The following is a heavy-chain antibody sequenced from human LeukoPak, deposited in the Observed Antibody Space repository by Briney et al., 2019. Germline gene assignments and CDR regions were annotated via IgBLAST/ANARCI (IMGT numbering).Heavy chain of an antibody. CDR3: ARGFRAGSAMVRGVIIRGFDY. J-gene: IGHJ4*02. D-gene: IGHD3-10*01. CDR2: INHSGST. CDR1: GGSFSGYY. Sequence: SETLSLTCAVYGGSFSGYYWSWIRQPPGKGLEWIGEINHSGSTNYNPSLKSRVTISVDTSKNQFSLKLSSVTAADTAVYYCARGFRAGSAMVRGVIIRGFDYWGQGTLVTVSS. V-gene: IGHV4-34*01.